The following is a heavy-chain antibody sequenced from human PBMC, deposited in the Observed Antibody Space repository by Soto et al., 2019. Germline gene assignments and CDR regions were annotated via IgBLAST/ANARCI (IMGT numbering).Heavy chain of an antibody. CDR2: INHSGGST. D-gene: IGHD4-17*01. J-gene: IGHJ4*02. CDR1: GYTFTSYY. Sequence: QVQLVQSGAEVKKPGASVKVSCKASGYTFTSYYMHWVRQAPGQGLDWMGIINHSGGSTSYAQKCQGRVSMTRDTSTRTVYMELSSLRSEDTAVYCCARSIPGDYQSDYWGQGTLVTVAS. CDR3: ARSIPGDYQSDY. V-gene: IGHV1-46*03.